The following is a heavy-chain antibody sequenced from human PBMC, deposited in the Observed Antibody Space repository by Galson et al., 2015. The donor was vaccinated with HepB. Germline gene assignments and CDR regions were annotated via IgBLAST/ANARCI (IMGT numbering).Heavy chain of an antibody. CDR1: GFTFSSYA. CDR2: ISGSGGST. Sequence: SLRLSCAASGFTFSSYAMSWVRQAPGKGLEWVAAISGSGGSTYYADSVKGRFTISRDNSKNALYLQMNSLRAEDTAVYYCAKRGDTATTKNYYFDYWGQGTLVTVSS. V-gene: IGHV3-23*01. CDR3: AKRGDTATTKNYYFDY. D-gene: IGHD5-18*01. J-gene: IGHJ4*02.